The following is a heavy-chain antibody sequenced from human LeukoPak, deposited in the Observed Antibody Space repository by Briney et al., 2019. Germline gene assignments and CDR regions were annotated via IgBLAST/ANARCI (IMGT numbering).Heavy chain of an antibody. CDR1: GFTFSRYW. CDR3: ARELGSIVGATTFFDY. J-gene: IGHJ4*02. D-gene: IGHD1-26*01. CDR2: ISPDGSTT. Sequence: GGSLRLSCAASGFTFSRYWMHWVRQAPGKGLMWVSRISPDGSTTLYADSVKGRFTISRDNSKNTLYLQMNSLRAEDTAVYYCARELGSIVGATTFFDYWGQGTQVTVSS. V-gene: IGHV3-74*03.